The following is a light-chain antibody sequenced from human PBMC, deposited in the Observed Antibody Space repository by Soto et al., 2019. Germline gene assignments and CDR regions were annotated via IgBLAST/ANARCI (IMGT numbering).Light chain of an antibody. CDR2: AAS. V-gene: IGKV1-27*01. J-gene: IGKJ1*01. CDR3: QNYNSAPQT. Sequence: DIQMTQSPSSLSASIGDRVTISCRASQGISNDLAWYQQKPGKVPYLLIYAASTSHSGVPSRFRGSGSGTXXTXTISSLQPEDVATYYWQNYNSAPQTFGQGTKVDIK. CDR1: QGISND.